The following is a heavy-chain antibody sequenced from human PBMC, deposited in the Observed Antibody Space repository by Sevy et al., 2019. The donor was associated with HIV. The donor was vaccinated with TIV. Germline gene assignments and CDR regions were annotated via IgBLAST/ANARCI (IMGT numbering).Heavy chain of an antibody. V-gene: IGHV3-30*18. CDR1: GFTFSSYG. Sequence: GGSLRLSCAASGFTFSSYGMHWVRQAPGKGLEWVSVISYDGSNKYYADSVKGRFTISRDNSKNTLYMQMNSLRAEDTDVYYCAKDSYSNYGYYYYGMDVWGQGTTVTVSS. D-gene: IGHD4-4*01. CDR3: AKDSYSNYGYYYYGMDV. J-gene: IGHJ6*02. CDR2: ISYDGSNK.